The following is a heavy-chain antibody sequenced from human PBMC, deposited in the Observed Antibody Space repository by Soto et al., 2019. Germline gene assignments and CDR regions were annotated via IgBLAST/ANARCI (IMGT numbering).Heavy chain of an antibody. CDR3: AREGFSGYEALDY. CDR2: IAYTGIT. J-gene: IGHJ3*01. CDR1: GGPIRSYY. Sequence: QVQLQESGPGLLKPSETLSLTCSVSGGPIRSYYLSWVRQAPGKGLEWIAYIAYTGITGYNPSLRSRVTISGDTSQNLFSLKMTSVTAADTAVYYCAREGFSGYEALDYWGQGTMVTVSS. V-gene: IGHV4-59*01. D-gene: IGHD5-12*01.